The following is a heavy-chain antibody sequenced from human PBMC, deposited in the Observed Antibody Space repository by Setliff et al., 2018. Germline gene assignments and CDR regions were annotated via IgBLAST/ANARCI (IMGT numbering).Heavy chain of an antibody. CDR1: GYTFSTYW. CDR2: IYLRDSQT. V-gene: IGHV5-51*01. J-gene: IGHJ6*03. D-gene: IGHD1-1*01. CDR3: ARHMTWYNWNDFRDYYYLDV. Sequence: GASLKISCKGFGYTFSTYWVAWVRQKPGRGLEWMGIIYLRDSQTIYSPSFQGQVTISLDKSISTAYLQWSRLKASDTAIYYCARHMTWYNWNDFRDYYYLDVWGKGTAVTVSS.